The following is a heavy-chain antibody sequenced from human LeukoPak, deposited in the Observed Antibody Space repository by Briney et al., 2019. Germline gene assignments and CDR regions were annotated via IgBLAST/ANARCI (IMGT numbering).Heavy chain of an antibody. V-gene: IGHV4-34*01. D-gene: IGHD4-23*01. CDR2: INHSGST. Sequence: SETLSLTCAVYGGSFSVYYWSWIRQPPGKGLEWIGEINHSGSTNYNPSLKSRVTISVDTSKNQFSLKLSSVTAADTAVYYCARFRPGFYGGLFDYWGQGTLVTVSS. J-gene: IGHJ4*02. CDR1: GGSFSVYY. CDR3: ARFRPGFYGGLFDY.